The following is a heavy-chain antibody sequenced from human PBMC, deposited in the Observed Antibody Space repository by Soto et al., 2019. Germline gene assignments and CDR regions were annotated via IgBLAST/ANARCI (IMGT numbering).Heavy chain of an antibody. CDR2: INQSGST. CDR1: AGSFSGYY. CDR3: ARTPRITPRAAAGSHWFDP. V-gene: IGHV4-34*01. J-gene: IGHJ5*02. Sequence: QVQLQQWGAGLLKPSETLSLTCAVYAGSFSGYYWSWIRQSPGKGLEWIGEINQSGSTNYNPSLKSRLTIPVDTSKNQFSLNLSSVTAADTAVSSCARTPRITPRAAAGSHWFDPWGQGPLVTVSS. D-gene: IGHD6-13*01.